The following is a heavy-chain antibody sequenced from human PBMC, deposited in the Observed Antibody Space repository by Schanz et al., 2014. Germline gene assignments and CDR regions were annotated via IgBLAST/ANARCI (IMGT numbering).Heavy chain of an antibody. CDR1: GYTFTGYY. CDR3: AREVGLYDRGWFDP. V-gene: IGHV1-46*01. Sequence: QVQLVQSGAEVKKPGASVKVSCKASGYTFTGYYMHWVRQARGQGLEWVGRIVPIAGITNYAQRFQGRVTITADKSSDTAYMELSSLRSEDTAVYYCAREVGLYDRGWFDPWGQGTLVNVSS. D-gene: IGHD3-22*01. CDR2: IVPIAGIT. J-gene: IGHJ5*02.